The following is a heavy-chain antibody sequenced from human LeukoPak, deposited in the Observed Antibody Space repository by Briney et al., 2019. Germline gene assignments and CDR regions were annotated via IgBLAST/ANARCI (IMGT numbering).Heavy chain of an antibody. V-gene: IGHV4-59*01. CDR2: IYYSGST. D-gene: IGHD3-22*01. Sequence: SETLSLTCTVSGGSISSYYWSWIRQPPGKGLEWIGYIYYSGSTNYNPSLKSRVTISVDTSKNQFSLKLSSVTAADTAVYYCARRMDYYDSSGYCFYYFDYWGQGTLVTVSS. J-gene: IGHJ4*02. CDR1: GGSISSYY. CDR3: ARRMDYYDSSGYCFYYFDY.